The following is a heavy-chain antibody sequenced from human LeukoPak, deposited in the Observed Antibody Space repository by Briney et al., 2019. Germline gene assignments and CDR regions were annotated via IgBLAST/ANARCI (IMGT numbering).Heavy chain of an antibody. CDR1: GFSLSTSGVG. CDR3: AHTGHYYDRSNANSYFDL. V-gene: IGHV2-5*02. Sequence: SCPTLVNPTRTLTPTCTFSGFSLSTSGVGVGWIRQPPGKALEWLAVIYWDDDKRYSPSLKSRLTITKDTSKNQVVLSMTNMDPVDTATYFCAHTGHYYDRSNANSYFDLWDRGTLVTVTS. CDR2: IYWDDDK. J-gene: IGHJ2*01. D-gene: IGHD3-22*01.